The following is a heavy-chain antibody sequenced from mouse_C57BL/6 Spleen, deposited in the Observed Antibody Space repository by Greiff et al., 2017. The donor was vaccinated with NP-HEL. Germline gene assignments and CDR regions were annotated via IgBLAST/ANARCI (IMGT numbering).Heavy chain of an antibody. J-gene: IGHJ2*01. CDR1: GYAFTNYL. D-gene: IGHD1-1*01. Sequence: QVQLQQSGAELVRPGTSVKVSCKASGYAFTNYLIEWVKQRPGQGLEWIGVINPGRGGTNYNEKFKGKATLTADKSSSTAYMQLSSLTSEDSAVYFCARGTTVVAFDYWGQGTTLTVSS. V-gene: IGHV1-54*01. CDR2: INPGRGGT. CDR3: ARGTTVVAFDY.